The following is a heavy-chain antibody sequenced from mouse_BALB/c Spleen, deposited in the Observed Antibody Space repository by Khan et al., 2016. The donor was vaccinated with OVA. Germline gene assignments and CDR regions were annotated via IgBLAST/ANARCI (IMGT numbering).Heavy chain of an antibody. V-gene: IGHV1S136*01. CDR3: ARSMNGLQTWFAY. J-gene: IGHJ3*01. D-gene: IGHD3-1*01. Sequence: EVQLQQSGPELVKPGASVKMSCKASGYTFTSYVMYWVKQKPGQGLEWIGYINSNNDDTNYNSKFKGKATLTSDKTSSTAYMVLISLTSDDSAVYYCARSMNGLQTWFAYWGQGTLVTVSA. CDR2: INSNNDDT. CDR1: GYTFTSYV.